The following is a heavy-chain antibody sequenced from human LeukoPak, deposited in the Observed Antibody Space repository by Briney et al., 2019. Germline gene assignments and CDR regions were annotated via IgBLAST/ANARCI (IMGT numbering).Heavy chain of an antibody. D-gene: IGHD3-9*01. Sequence: GGSLRLSCAASGFTFSSHDMHWVRQAPGKGLEWVAAISYDGSKQLYADSVKGRFTISRDNSKNKLNLQMNSLRDEDTAVYYCAKDGARYLLTYYFEYWGQGTLVTVSS. V-gene: IGHV3-30*18. J-gene: IGHJ4*02. CDR2: ISYDGSKQ. CDR3: AKDGARYLLTYYFEY. CDR1: GFTFSSHD.